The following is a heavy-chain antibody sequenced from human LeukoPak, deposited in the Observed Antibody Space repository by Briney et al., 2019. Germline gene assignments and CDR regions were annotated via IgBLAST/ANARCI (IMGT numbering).Heavy chain of an antibody. V-gene: IGHV3-64*01. Sequence: GGSLRLSCAASGFTFSSYAMHWVRQAPGKGLEYVSAISSNGGSSSYAYSVKGRFTISRDNSKNTLYLQMGSLRAEDMAVYYCARESRAVAGFYFDYWGQGTPVTVSP. CDR3: ARESRAVAGFYFDY. D-gene: IGHD6-19*01. CDR2: ISSNGGSS. J-gene: IGHJ4*02. CDR1: GFTFSSYA.